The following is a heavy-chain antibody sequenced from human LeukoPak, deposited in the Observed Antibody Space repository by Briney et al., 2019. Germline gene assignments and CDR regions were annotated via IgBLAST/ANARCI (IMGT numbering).Heavy chain of an antibody. J-gene: IGHJ4*02. CDR2: ISGNGANT. D-gene: IGHD4-23*01. CDR1: GFTFSSYW. CDR3: VKVSPYGGNPS. Sequence: PGGSLRLSCAASGFTFSSYWMSWVRQAPGKELEWVSAISGNGANTYYADSVKGRFTISRDNSKNTLYLEMNSLRAEDTAVYYCVKVSPYGGNPSWGQGTLVTVSS. V-gene: IGHV3-23*01.